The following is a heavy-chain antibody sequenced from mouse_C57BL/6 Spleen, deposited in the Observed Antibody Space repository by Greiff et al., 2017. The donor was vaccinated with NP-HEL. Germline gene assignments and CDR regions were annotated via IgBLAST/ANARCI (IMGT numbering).Heavy chain of an antibody. CDR3: ARRLDGSSYGYFDV. J-gene: IGHJ1*03. CDR1: GFSLTSYG. CDR2: IWSGGST. V-gene: IGHV2-2*01. Sequence: VKLVESGPGLVQPSQSLSITCTVSGFSLTSYGVHWVRQSPGKGLEWLGVIWSGGSTDYNAAFISRLSISKDNSKSQVFFKMNSLQADDTAIYYCARRLDGSSYGYFDVWGTGTTVTVSS. D-gene: IGHD1-1*01.